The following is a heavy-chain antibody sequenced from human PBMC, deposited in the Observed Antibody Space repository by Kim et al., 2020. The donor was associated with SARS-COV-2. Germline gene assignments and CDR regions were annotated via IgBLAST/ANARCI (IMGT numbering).Heavy chain of an antibody. Sequence: YPDSVRGRFTITRDNAKNSLYLQMNSLRAEDTAVYYCARAAWPLFYYFDYWGQGSLVTVSS. D-gene: IGHD3-3*01. CDR3: ARAAWPLFYYFDY. J-gene: IGHJ4*02. V-gene: IGHV3-11*06.